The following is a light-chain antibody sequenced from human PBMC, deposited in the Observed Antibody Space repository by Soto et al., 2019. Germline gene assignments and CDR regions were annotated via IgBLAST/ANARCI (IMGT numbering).Light chain of an antibody. V-gene: IGKV1-5*01. Sequence: DIQMTQSPSTLSASVGDRVTITCRAIQSISSWLAWYQQKPGKAPKLLIYDASSLESGVPSRFSGSGSGTEFTLTISSLQPDDFATYYCQQYNSYPWTFSQGTKVDSK. CDR2: DAS. CDR3: QQYNSYPWT. J-gene: IGKJ1*01. CDR1: QSISSW.